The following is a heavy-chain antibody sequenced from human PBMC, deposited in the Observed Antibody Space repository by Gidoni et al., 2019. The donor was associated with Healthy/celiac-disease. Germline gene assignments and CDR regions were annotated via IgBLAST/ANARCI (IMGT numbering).Heavy chain of an antibody. Sequence: QVQLQESGPGLVKPSETLSFTCAVSGYSISSGYYWGWIRQPPGKGLEWIGSIYHSGSTYYNPSLKSRVTISVDTSKNQFSLKLSSVTAADTAVYYCARQIAAAGTGYFDYWGQGTLVTVSS. CDR3: ARQIAAAGTGYFDY. CDR2: IYHSGST. V-gene: IGHV4-38-2*01. D-gene: IGHD6-13*01. CDR1: GYSISSGYY. J-gene: IGHJ4*02.